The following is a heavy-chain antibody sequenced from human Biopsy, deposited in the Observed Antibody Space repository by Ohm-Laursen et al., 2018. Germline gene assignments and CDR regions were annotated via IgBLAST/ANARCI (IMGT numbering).Heavy chain of an antibody. D-gene: IGHD1-26*01. CDR2: ITPIFGTA. V-gene: IGHV1-69*01. J-gene: IGHJ4*02. CDR3: ARDALGGGSYRFFY. Sequence: GSSVKVSCKVSGGTFTNYAISWVRQAPGQGLEWMGGITPIFGTANYAQKFQGRVTITADESTSTAYMELSSLRSDDTAVYYCARDALGGGSYRFFYWGQGSLVTVSS. CDR1: GGTFTNYA.